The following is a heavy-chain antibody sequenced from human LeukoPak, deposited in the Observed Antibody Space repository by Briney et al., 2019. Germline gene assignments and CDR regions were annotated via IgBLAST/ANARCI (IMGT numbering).Heavy chain of an antibody. Sequence: ASVKVSCKASGGTFSSYAISWVRQAPGQGLEWMGGIIPIFGTANYAQKFQGRVTITADESTSTAHMELSSLRSEDTAVYYCARARVGDYDFWSGYYPYFDYWGQGTLVTVSS. D-gene: IGHD3-3*01. CDR2: IIPIFGTA. CDR3: ARARVGDYDFWSGYYPYFDY. J-gene: IGHJ4*02. V-gene: IGHV1-69*13. CDR1: GGTFSSYA.